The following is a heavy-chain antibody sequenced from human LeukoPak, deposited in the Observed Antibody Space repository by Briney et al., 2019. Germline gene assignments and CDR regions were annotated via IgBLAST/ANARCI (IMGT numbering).Heavy chain of an antibody. J-gene: IGHJ4*02. V-gene: IGHV3-23*01. CDR1: ALTFRPYA. CDR3: AKGAASRGYTYVAN. D-gene: IGHD5-18*01. CDR2: VSGSGGST. Sequence: GGSLRLSCAASALTFRPYAMIWVRQAPGKGLEWVSTVSGSGGSTYYADSVKGRFTISRDNSNNTLYLEMNSLRAEDTAVYYCAKGAASRGYTYVANWGQGTLVTVSS.